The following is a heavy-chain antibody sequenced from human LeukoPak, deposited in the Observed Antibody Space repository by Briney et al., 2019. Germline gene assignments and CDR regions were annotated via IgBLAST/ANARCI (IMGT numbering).Heavy chain of an antibody. J-gene: IGHJ6*03. D-gene: IGHD1-1*01. CDR2: IGFTTSYI. Sequence: PGGSLRLSCVASGFTFNSHSMNWVRQTPGKGGLEWVASIGFTTSYIYYADSVKGRFTISRDNAKNSLSLQMNSLRAEDTAVYYCARDRLLEDRDYHYYYYMDVWGIGTTVTVSS. CDR1: GFTFNSHS. V-gene: IGHV3-21*01. CDR3: ARDRLLEDRDYHYYYYMDV.